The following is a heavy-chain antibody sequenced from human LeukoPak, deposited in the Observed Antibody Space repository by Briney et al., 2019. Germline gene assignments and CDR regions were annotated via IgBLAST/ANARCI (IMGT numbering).Heavy chain of an antibody. CDR3: ARDRRVGATHNWFDP. V-gene: IGHV1-69*01. CDR1: GGTFSSYA. Sequence: SVKVSCKASGGTFSSYAISWVRQAPGQGLEWMGGIIPIFGTANYAQKFQGRVTITPDESTSTAYMELSSLRSEDTAVYYCARDRRVGATHNWFDPWGQGTLVTVSS. CDR2: IIPIFGTA. D-gene: IGHD1-26*01. J-gene: IGHJ5*02.